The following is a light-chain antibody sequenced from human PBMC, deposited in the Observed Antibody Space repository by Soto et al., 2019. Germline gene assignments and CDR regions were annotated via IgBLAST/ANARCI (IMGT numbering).Light chain of an antibody. CDR2: DAS. Sequence: EIVLTQSPATLSLSPGERATLSCRASQSVSRYLAWYQQKPGQAPRLLIYDASTRATGIPARFSGSGSGTDFTLTISSLEPEDFAVYYCLQRSNWPRTFGQGTKVEIK. CDR1: QSVSRY. J-gene: IGKJ1*01. CDR3: LQRSNWPRT. V-gene: IGKV3-11*01.